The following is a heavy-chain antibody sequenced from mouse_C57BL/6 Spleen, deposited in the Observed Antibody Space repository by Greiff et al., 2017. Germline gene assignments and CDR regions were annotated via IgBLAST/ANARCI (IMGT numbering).Heavy chain of an antibody. CDR1: GFNIKDYY. J-gene: IGHJ1*03. Sequence: VQLQHSGAELVKPGASVKLSCTASGFNIKDYYMHWVKQRTEQGLEWIGRIDPEDGETKYAPKFQGKATITADTSSTTAYLQLSSLTSEDTAAYYCALITTVVDWYFDVWGTGTTVTVSS. V-gene: IGHV14-2*01. CDR3: ALITTVVDWYFDV. CDR2: IDPEDGET. D-gene: IGHD1-1*01.